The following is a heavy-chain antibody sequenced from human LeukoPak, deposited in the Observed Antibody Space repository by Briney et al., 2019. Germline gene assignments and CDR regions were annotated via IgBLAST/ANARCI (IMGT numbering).Heavy chain of an antibody. CDR2: INQDGSKK. V-gene: IGHV3-7*05. J-gene: IGHJ4*02. CDR1: GFTFSGSW. CDR3: AREWADYTSSSLDS. Sequence: GGSLRLSCAASGFTFSGSWMSWVRQAPGKGLEWVANINQDGSKKYYVDSVKGRFTISRDNAKNSLYLQMNSLRADDTAVFYCAREWADYTSSSLDSWGQGTLVTVS. D-gene: IGHD6-13*01.